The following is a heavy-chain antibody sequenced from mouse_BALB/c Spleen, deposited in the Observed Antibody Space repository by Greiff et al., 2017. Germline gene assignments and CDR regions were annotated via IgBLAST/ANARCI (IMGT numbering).Heavy chain of an antibody. CDR2: IDPANGNT. CDR1: GFNIKDTY. J-gene: IGHJ2*01. Sequence: EVKLMESGAELVKPGASVKLSCTASGFNIKDTYMHWVKQRPEQGLEWIGRIDPANGNTKYDPKFQGKATITADTSSNTAYLQLSSLTSEDTAVYYCARRDYVDYWGQGTTLTVSS. CDR3: ARRDYVDY. V-gene: IGHV14-3*02.